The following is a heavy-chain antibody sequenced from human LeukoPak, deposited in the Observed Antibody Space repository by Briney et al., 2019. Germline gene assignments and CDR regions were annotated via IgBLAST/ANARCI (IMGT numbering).Heavy chain of an antibody. V-gene: IGHV3-33*03. D-gene: IGHD6-6*01. CDR2: IWYDGTNK. Sequence: PGGSLRLSCAASGFTFSDYGMHWVRQAPGKGLEWVAVIWYDGTNKRYAESVKGRFAISRAASKNTLYLQMNGLRLDDTAVYYCAKRGSYSSSSRDYYYMDGWGKGTTVTVSS. CDR1: GFTFSDYG. J-gene: IGHJ6*03. CDR3: AKRGSYSSSSRDYYYMDG.